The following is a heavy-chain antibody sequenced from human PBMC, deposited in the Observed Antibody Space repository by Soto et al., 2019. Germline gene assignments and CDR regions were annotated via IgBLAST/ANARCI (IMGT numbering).Heavy chain of an antibody. V-gene: IGHV3-21*01. Sequence: EVQLVESGGGLVKPGGSLRLSCAASGFTFSSYSMNWVRQAPGKGLEWVSSISSSSSYIYYADSVKRRFTISRDNAKNSLSLQITSLRAEDTAVYYCAREVSKYTGYDFDYWGQGTLVTVSS. J-gene: IGHJ4*02. D-gene: IGHD5-12*01. CDR1: GFTFSSYS. CDR3: AREVSKYTGYDFDY. CDR2: ISSSSSYI.